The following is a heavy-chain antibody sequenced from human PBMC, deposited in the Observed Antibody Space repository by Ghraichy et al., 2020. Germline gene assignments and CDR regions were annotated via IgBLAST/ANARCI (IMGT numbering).Heavy chain of an antibody. J-gene: IGHJ4*02. CDR2: ISWNSGSI. CDR1: GFTFDDYA. CDR3: AKDPSLGY. Sequence: FLRLSCAASGFTFDDYAMHWVRQAPGKGLEWVSGISWNSGSIGYADSVKGRFTISRDNAKNSLYLQMNSLRAEDTALYYCAKDPSLGYWGQGTLVTVSS. V-gene: IGHV3-9*01.